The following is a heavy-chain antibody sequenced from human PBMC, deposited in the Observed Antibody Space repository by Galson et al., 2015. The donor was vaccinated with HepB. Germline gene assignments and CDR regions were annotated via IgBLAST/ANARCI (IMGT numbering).Heavy chain of an antibody. CDR2: LSWDSGSI. D-gene: IGHD3-3*01. Sequence: LRLSCAASGFTFDDYAMHWVRQAPGKGLEWVSGLSWDSGSIGYADSVTGRFTISRDNAKKSLYLQMNSLRAEDTALYYCAKATVGSGAVPLDYWGQGTLVTVSS. CDR3: AKATVGSGAVPLDY. CDR1: GFTFDDYA. J-gene: IGHJ4*02. V-gene: IGHV3-9*01.